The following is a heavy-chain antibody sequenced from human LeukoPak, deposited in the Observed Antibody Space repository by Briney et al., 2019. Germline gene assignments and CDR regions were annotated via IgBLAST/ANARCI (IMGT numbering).Heavy chain of an antibody. CDR1: GFTFSSYA. V-gene: IGHV3-53*01. Sequence: GRSLRLSCAASGFTFSSYAMHWVRQAPGKGLEWVSVIYSGGSTSYADSVKGRFTISRDNSKNTLYLQMNSLRAEDTAVYYCASRDTVTTDRFWFDPWGQGTLVTVSS. J-gene: IGHJ5*02. CDR2: IYSGGST. CDR3: ASRDTVTTDRFWFDP. D-gene: IGHD4-11*01.